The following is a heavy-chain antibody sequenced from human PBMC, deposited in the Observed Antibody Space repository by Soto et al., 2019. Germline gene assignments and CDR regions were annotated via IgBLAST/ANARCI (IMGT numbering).Heavy chain of an antibody. D-gene: IGHD5-18*01. CDR1: GFTFSSYG. CDR3: PKDRCTAMVAQIFEH. CDR2: ISYDGSNK. V-gene: IGHV3-30*18. J-gene: IGHJ4*02. Sequence: GGSLRLSCAASGFTFSSYGMHWVRQAPGKGLEWVAVISYDGSNKYYADSVKGRFTISRDNSENTLYLQMNSLRAEDTAVYYCPKDRCTAMVAQIFEHWGQGTLVPVSS.